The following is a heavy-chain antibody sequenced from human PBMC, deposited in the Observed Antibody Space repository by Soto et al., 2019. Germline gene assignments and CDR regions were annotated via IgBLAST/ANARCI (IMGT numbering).Heavy chain of an antibody. CDR2: INAGNGNT. D-gene: IGHD3-22*01. J-gene: IGHJ4*02. V-gene: IGHV1-3*01. Sequence: GGSVKVSFKASGYPFTSYAMHWVRQAPGQSLEWMGWINAGNGNTKYSQKFQGRVTITRDTSASTAYMELSSLRSEDTAVYYCAREYYDSSGYSYSLAFDYWGQGTMVTVSS. CDR1: GYPFTSYA. CDR3: AREYYDSSGYSYSLAFDY.